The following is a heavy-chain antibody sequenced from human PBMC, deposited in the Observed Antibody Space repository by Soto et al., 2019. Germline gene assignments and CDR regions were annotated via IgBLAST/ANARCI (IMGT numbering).Heavy chain of an antibody. D-gene: IGHD5-18*01. V-gene: IGHV4-30-4*01. CDR3: ARDRERGYSYGYFDY. CDR1: GGSISSGYYY. J-gene: IGHJ4*02. Sequence: PSETLSLTCTVSGGSISSGYYYWSWIRQPPGKGLEWLGYIYYSGSSYYNPSLKSRITISVDTSKNQFSLNLGSVTAADTAVYYCARDRERGYSYGYFDYWGQGTLVTVSS. CDR2: IYYSGSS.